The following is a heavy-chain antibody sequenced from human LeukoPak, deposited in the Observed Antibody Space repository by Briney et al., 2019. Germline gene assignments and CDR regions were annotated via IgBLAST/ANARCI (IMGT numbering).Heavy chain of an antibody. D-gene: IGHD6-13*01. J-gene: IGHJ5*02. CDR3: AKSPSAAAEFDP. Sequence: ASVKVSCKASGYTFTSYGISWVRQAPGQGLEWMGWISAYNGNTNYAQKLQGRVTMTTDTSTSTAYMELRGLRSDDTAVYYCAKSPSAAAEFDPWGQGTLVTVSS. V-gene: IGHV1-18*04. CDR1: GYTFTSYG. CDR2: ISAYNGNT.